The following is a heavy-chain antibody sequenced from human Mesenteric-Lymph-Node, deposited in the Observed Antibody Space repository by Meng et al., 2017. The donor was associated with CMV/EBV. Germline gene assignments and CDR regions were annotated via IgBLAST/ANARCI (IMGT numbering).Heavy chain of an antibody. J-gene: IGHJ6*02. D-gene: IGHD6-6*01. V-gene: IGHV4-59*12. CDR2: IYYSGST. CDR1: GDSISNYY. Sequence: GSLRLSCTVSGDSISNYYWTWIRQPPGKGLEWIGSIYYSGSTYYNPSLKSRVTISVDTSKNQLSLKLSSVTAADTAVYYCARGEYSSSPRNYYGMDVWGQGTTVTVSS. CDR3: ARGEYSSSPRNYYGMDV.